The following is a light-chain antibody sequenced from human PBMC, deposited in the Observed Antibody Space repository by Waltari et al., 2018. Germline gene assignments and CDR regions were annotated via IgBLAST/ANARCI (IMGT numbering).Light chain of an antibody. V-gene: IGLV2-23*03. CDR2: EGS. CDR1: TRGGCGFNP. Sequence: SGLTQAGPLVGVPGPLVTIFCCGVTRGGCGFNPFPWDQQPPGKAPQLILFEGSKRPSGVSTRFSGSKSDNVASLTISGLRAEDEALYYCCSHATSLTFHVVFGGGTKLTVL. J-gene: IGLJ2*01. CDR3: CSHATSLTFHVV.